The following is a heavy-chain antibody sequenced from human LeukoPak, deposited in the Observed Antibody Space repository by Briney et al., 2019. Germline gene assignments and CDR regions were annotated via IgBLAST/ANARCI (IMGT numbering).Heavy chain of an antibody. V-gene: IGHV1-18*01. Sequence: ASVKVSCKASGYTFTSYGISWVRQAPGQGLEWMGWISAYNGNTNYAQKLQGRVTMTTDTSTSTAYMELRSLRSDDTAVYYCARVIRGVIVVVPAAVDYWGQGTLVTVSS. CDR1: GYTFTSYG. CDR3: ARVIRGVIVVVPAAVDY. D-gene: IGHD2-2*01. CDR2: ISAYNGNT. J-gene: IGHJ4*02.